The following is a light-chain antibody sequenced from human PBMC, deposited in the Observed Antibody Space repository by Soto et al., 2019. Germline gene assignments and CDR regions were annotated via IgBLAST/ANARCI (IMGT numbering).Light chain of an antibody. Sequence: SYELTQPPSVSVAPGQTARITCGGNNIGSKSVHWYQQKPGQAPVLVVYDDSHRPSGIPERSSGSNSGNTATLTISRVEAGDEADYYCQVWDSSSDHYVFGTGTKVTVL. J-gene: IGLJ1*01. CDR1: NIGSKS. CDR3: QVWDSSSDHYV. CDR2: DDS. V-gene: IGLV3-21*02.